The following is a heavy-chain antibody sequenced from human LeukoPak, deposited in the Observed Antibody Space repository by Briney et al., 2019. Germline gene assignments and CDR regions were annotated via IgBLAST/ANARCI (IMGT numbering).Heavy chain of an antibody. D-gene: IGHD2-2*01. Sequence: GGSLRLSCAASGFTFSIYSMNWVRQAPGKGLEWVSSISSSSSYIYYADSVKGRFTISRDNAKNSLYLQMNSLRAEDTAVYYCAREEYCSSASCYGGSNWFDPWGQGTLVTVSS. CDR2: ISSSSSYI. J-gene: IGHJ5*02. CDR3: AREEYCSSASCYGGSNWFDP. CDR1: GFTFSIYS. V-gene: IGHV3-21*01.